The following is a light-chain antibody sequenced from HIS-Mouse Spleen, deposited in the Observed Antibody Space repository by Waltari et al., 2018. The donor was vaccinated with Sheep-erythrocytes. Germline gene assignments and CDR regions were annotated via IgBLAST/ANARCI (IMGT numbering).Light chain of an antibody. CDR1: SSDVGGYNY. Sequence: QSALTQPRSVSGSPGQSVTISCTGTSSDVGGYNYVSWYQQHPGKAPKLMIYDVSKRPPGVPDRFSGSKSGNTAYLTISGLQAEDEADYYCCSYAGSYNHVFATGTKVTVL. V-gene: IGLV2-11*01. CDR2: DVS. J-gene: IGLJ1*01. CDR3: CSYAGSYNHV.